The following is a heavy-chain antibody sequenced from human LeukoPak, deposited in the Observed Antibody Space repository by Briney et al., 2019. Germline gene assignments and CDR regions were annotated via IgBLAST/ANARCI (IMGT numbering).Heavy chain of an antibody. CDR2: IYSGGST. J-gene: IGHJ4*02. Sequence: GGSLSLSCAASGFTFSSYSMNWVRQAPGKGLEWVSVIYSGGSTYYADSVTGRFTISRDNSKNTLYLQMNSLRAEDTAVYYCARGSGGGPLDYWGPGTLVPVSS. CDR1: GFTFSSYS. D-gene: IGHD3-10*01. CDR3: ARGSGGGPLDY. V-gene: IGHV3-53*01.